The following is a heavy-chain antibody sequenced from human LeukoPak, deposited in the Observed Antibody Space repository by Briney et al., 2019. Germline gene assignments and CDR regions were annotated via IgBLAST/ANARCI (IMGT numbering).Heavy chain of an antibody. V-gene: IGHV3-7*03. CDR1: GFTFSSYW. CDR2: IKQDGSEK. D-gene: IGHD6-13*01. Sequence: GGSLRLSCAASGFTFSSYWMSWVRQAPGKGLEWVANIKQDGSEKYYVDSVKGRFTISRDSAKNSLFLQMNGLRAEDTAVYYCATKLPAAGRGFDYWGQGTLVTVSS. J-gene: IGHJ4*02. CDR3: ATKLPAAGRGFDY.